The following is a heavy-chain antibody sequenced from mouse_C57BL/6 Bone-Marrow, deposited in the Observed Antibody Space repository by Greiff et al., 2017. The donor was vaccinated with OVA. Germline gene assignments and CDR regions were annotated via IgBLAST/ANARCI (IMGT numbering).Heavy chain of an antibody. CDR3: TMGDYDDYYAMDY. Sequence: EVKLQQSGAELVRPGASVKLSCTASGFNIKDYYMHWVKQRPEQGLEWIGRIDPEDGDTEYAPKFQGKATMTADTSSNTAYLQLSSLTSEDTAVYYCTMGDYDDYYAMDYWGQGTSVTVSS. V-gene: IGHV14-1*01. J-gene: IGHJ4*01. D-gene: IGHD2-4*01. CDR2: IDPEDGDT. CDR1: GFNIKDYY.